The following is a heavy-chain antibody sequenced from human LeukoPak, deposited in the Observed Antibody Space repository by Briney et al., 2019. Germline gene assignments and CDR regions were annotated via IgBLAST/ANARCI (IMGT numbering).Heavy chain of an antibody. CDR1: GASISSDKW. V-gene: IGHV4-4*02. CDR3: ARVGDWKFDY. D-gene: IGHD2-21*02. CDR2: IHPSGRT. J-gene: IGHJ4*02. Sequence: SGTLSLTCVVSGASISSDKWWTWVRQTPGKGLEWIGEIHPSGRTNYKPSLKSRVSMSVDRSKNQFSLKMTSVTAADTAFYYCARVGDWKFDYWGQGALVTVSS.